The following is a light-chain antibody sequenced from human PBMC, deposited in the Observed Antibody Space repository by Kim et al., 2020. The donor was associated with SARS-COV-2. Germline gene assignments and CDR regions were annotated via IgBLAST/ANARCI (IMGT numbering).Light chain of an antibody. CDR2: LNSDGSH. Sequence: GVSVKLTCTLSSGHSSYAIAWHQQQPEKGPRYLMKLNSDGSHSKGDGIPDRFSGSSSGAERYLTISSLQSEDEADYYCQTWGTGWVFGGGTQLTVL. J-gene: IGLJ3*02. CDR1: SGHSSYA. V-gene: IGLV4-69*01. CDR3: QTWGTGWV.